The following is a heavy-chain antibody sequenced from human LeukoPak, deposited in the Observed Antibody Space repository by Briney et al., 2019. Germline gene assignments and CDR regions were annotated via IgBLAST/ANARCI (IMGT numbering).Heavy chain of an antibody. D-gene: IGHD3-16*01. CDR2: IDSSSSTV. CDR1: GFTFSDHY. Sequence: GGSLRLSCAASGFTFSDHYMNWVRQAPGKGLEWVSYIDSSSSTVLYADSVKGRFTISRDNAKNSLYLQMNSLRDEDTAVYYCARGHNWGFDHWGQGTLVTVSS. CDR3: ARGHNWGFDH. V-gene: IGHV3-11*04. J-gene: IGHJ4*02.